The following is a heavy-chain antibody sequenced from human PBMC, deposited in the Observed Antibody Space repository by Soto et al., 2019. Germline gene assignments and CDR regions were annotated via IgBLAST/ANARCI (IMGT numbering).Heavy chain of an antibody. V-gene: IGHV6-1*01. Sequence: SQTISLTCAISGDSVSSNSAAWNWIRQSPSRGLEWLGRTYYRSKWYNDYAVSVKSRITINPDTSKNQFSLQLNSVTPEDTAVYYCAREGIFTPYCSGGSCYGESLDYWGQGTLVTVSS. CDR2: TYYRSKWYN. CDR1: GDSVSSNSAA. J-gene: IGHJ4*02. CDR3: AREGIFTPYCSGGSCYGESLDY. D-gene: IGHD2-15*01.